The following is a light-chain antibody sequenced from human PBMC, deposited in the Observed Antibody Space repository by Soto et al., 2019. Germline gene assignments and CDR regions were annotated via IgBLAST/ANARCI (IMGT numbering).Light chain of an antibody. CDR3: QQYDNLPLT. CDR1: QSISSY. V-gene: IGKV1-33*01. J-gene: IGKJ4*01. CDR2: DAS. Sequence: DIQLTQSPSSLCASVGDRVTLTCLASQSISSYLNWYQQKPGKAPKLLIYDASNLETGVPSRLSGSGSGTDFTFTISSLQPEDIATYYCQQYDNLPLTFGGGTKVDI.